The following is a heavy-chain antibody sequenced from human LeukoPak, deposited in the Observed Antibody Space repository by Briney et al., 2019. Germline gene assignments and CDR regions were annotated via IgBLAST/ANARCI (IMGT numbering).Heavy chain of an antibody. CDR2: ISGSGGST. J-gene: IGHJ4*02. CDR3: AKLDEAVAEPNDFDY. CDR1: GFTFSSYA. Sequence: RTGGSLRLSCAASGFTFSSYAMSWVRQAPGKGLEWDSAISGSGGSTYYADSVKGRFTISRDNSKNTLYLQMNSLRAEDTAVYYCAKLDEAVAEPNDFDYWGQGTLVTVSS. V-gene: IGHV3-23*01. D-gene: IGHD6-19*01.